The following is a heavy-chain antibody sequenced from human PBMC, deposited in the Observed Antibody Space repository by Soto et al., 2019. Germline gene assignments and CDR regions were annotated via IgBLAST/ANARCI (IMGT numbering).Heavy chain of an antibody. CDR1: GYRFTSYA. Sequence: APVKRSCKASGYRFTSYAMHWVRQAHRQRLEWMGWINAGNGNTKYSQKFQGRVTITRDTSASTAYMELSSLRSEDTVVYYCARGLGLYYFAFWGKRTLVTVSP. J-gene: IGHJ4*02. CDR3: ARGLGLYYFAF. CDR2: INAGNGNT. V-gene: IGHV1-3*01. D-gene: IGHD1-26*01.